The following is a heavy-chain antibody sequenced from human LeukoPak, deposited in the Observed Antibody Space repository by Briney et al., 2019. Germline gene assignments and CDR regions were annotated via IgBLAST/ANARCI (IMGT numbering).Heavy chain of an antibody. CDR1: GFTFSSYG. J-gene: IGHJ4*02. CDR2: IRYDGSNK. V-gene: IGHV3-30*02. D-gene: IGHD3-9*01. Sequence: PGGSLRLSCAASGFTFSSYGMHWVRQAPGKGLEWVAFIRYDGSNKYYADSVKGRFTISRDNSKNTLYLQMNSLRAEDTAVYYCAKVGSDDTLTGYWGRFDYWGQGTLVTVSS. CDR3: AKVGSDDTLTGYWGRFDY.